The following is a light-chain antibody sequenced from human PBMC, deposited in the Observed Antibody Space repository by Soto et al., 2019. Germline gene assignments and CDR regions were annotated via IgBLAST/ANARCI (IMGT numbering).Light chain of an antibody. V-gene: IGKV4-1*01. CDR3: QQYSSTPLT. CDR2: WAS. J-gene: IGKJ2*01. Sequence: DIVMTQSPDSLAVSLGERATINCKSSQTVLYSSNNKNHLAWYQQKPGQPPKLLIYWASTRESGVPDRFSGSGSGTDFTLTISSLQAEDVAVYYCQQYSSTPLTFGQGTKLEIK. CDR1: QTVLYSSNNKNH.